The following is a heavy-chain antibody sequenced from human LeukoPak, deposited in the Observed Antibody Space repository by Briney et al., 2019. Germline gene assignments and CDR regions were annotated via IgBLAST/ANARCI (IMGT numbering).Heavy chain of an antibody. CDR1: GFTFSTYA. J-gene: IGHJ4*02. D-gene: IGHD2-2*01. V-gene: IGHV3-23*01. CDR2: IRGTDGKT. Sequence: PGGSLRLSCAASGFTFSTYAMNWVRQAPGKGLEWVSRIRGTDGKTFYADSVKGRFTISRDNSKNTLYLQMNNLRAEDTALYYCAKKGCSTSGCPASFDYWGQGTLVTVPS. CDR3: AKKGCSTSGCPASFDY.